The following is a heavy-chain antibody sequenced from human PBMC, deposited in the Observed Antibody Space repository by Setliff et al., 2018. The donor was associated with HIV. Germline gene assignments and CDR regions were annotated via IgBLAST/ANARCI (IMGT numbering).Heavy chain of an antibody. CDR1: GSFISSGYF. D-gene: IGHD2-8*01. Sequence: PSETLSLTCTVSGSFISSGYFWGWIRQSPGKGLEWIGSIYHSGTTYYNPSLESRVTISVDTSKNQFSLKLSSVTAADTAVYYCARDAPTVYANGWFDPWGQGTLVTVSS. CDR2: IYHSGTT. CDR3: ARDAPTVYANGWFDP. V-gene: IGHV4-38-2*02. J-gene: IGHJ5*02.